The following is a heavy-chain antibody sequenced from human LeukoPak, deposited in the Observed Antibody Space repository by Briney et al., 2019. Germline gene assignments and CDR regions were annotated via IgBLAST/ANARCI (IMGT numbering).Heavy chain of an antibody. CDR2: INPSGGST. J-gene: IGHJ4*02. D-gene: IGHD1-20*01. CDR1: GYTFTSYY. Sequence: GASVKVSCKASGYTFTSYYMHWVRQAPGQGLEWMGIINPSGGSTSYAQKFQGRVTMTRDTSTSTAYMELRSLRSDDTAVYYCARGWAGNWNDDYWGQGTLVTVSS. V-gene: IGHV1-46*01. CDR3: ARGWAGNWNDDY.